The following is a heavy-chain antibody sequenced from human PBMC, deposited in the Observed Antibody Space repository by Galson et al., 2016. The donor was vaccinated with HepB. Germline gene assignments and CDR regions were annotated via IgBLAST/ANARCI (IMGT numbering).Heavy chain of an antibody. J-gene: IGHJ6*02. Sequence: SLRLSCAASGFTFSNAWMSWVRQAPGKGLEWVARIKSKTDGGTTDYAAPVKGRFSISRDDSKNTLYLQMNSLKTEVTAVYYCRYGMDVWGQGTTVTVSS. CDR1: GFTFSNAW. V-gene: IGHV3-15*01. CDR3: RYGMDV. CDR2: IKSKTDGGTT.